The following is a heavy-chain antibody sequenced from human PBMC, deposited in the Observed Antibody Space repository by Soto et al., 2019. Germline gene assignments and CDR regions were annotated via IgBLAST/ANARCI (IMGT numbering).Heavy chain of an antibody. V-gene: IGHV3-23*01. Sequence: PGGSLRLSCAASGFMFANYAMGWVRQAPGRGLEWVSAITGSGGGTYYADSVKGRVTVSRDNSMNTLYLQMNSLRAEDTAVYYSARGRKGAFHIWCQGMIVTVS. CDR2: ITGSGGGT. CDR3: ARGRKGAFHI. CDR1: GFMFANYA. J-gene: IGHJ3*02.